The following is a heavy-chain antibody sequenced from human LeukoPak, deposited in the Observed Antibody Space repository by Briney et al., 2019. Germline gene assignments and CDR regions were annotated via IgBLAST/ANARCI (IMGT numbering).Heavy chain of an antibody. D-gene: IGHD7-27*01. Sequence: ASVKVSCKASGYTFTSYYMHWVRQAPGQGLEWMGIINPSGGSTSYAQKFQGRVTMTRDMSTSTAYMELSRLRSDDTAVYYCARDLGLDDAFDIWGQGTMVTVSS. J-gene: IGHJ3*02. CDR3: ARDLGLDDAFDI. CDR2: INPSGGST. CDR1: GYTFTSYY. V-gene: IGHV1-46*01.